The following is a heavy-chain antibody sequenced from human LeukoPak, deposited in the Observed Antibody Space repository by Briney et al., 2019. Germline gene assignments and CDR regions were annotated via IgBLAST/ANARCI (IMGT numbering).Heavy chain of an antibody. J-gene: IGHJ2*01. D-gene: IGHD4-17*01. CDR3: ARHFHPAETTGGYFDL. V-gene: IGHV5-51*01. Sequence: GESLKISCQSSGYNFTPSWIFWVRQMPAKGLEWMGITFAGYSYTIYSPSFQGQVTISVDKSISTAYLQWSSLQASDTAMYYCARHFHPAETTGGYFDLWGRGTLVTVSA. CDR1: GYNFTPSW. CDR2: TFAGYSYT.